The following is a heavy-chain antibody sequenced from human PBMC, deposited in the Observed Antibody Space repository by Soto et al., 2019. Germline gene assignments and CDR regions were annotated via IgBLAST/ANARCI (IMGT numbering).Heavy chain of an antibody. J-gene: IGHJ5*02. V-gene: IGHV1-69*06. CDR3: ARAGRDHYYDSSGYSSSWFDP. CDR2: IIPIFGTA. D-gene: IGHD3-22*01. Sequence: SVKVSCKASGGTFSSYAISWVRQAPGQGLEWMGGIIPIFGTANYAQKFQGRVTMTGDTSTSTAYMELRSLRSDDTAVYYCARAGRDHYYDSSGYSSSWFDPWGQGTLVTVSS. CDR1: GGTFSSYA.